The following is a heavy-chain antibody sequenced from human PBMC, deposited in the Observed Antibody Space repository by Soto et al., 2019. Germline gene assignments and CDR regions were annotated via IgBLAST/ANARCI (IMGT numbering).Heavy chain of an antibody. CDR3: ARDRVDCSGGNCWRSVEDT. V-gene: IGHV1-46*01. CDR1: GYTFTIYY. J-gene: IGHJ5*02. D-gene: IGHD2-15*01. Sequence: QVQLVQSGAEVKKPGASVKVSCKASGYTFTIYYMHWVRQAPGQGLEWMGIIDPSGGGTSYAQKFQGRLTMTRDTSTSTVYMGLSSLRSEDTAVYYCARDRVDCSGGNCWRSVEDTWGQGTLVTVSS. CDR2: IDPSGGGT.